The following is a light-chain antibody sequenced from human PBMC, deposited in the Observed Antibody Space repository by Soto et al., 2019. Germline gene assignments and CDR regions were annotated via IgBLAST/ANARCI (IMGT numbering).Light chain of an antibody. CDR2: WAS. CDR1: QSFLYNSNNKNN. Sequence: DIVVTQSPDSLAVSLGERATIKCRSSQSFLYNSNNKNNLAWYQQRPGQPPKLLIYWASTRESGVPDRFSGSGSETDFTLTISSLQAEDVAVYYCQQYYDTPPLFTFGPGTKVGIK. CDR3: QQYYDTPPLFT. V-gene: IGKV4-1*01. J-gene: IGKJ3*01.